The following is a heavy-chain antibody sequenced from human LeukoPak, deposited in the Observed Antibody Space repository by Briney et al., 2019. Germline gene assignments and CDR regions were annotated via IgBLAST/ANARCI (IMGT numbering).Heavy chain of an antibody. J-gene: IGHJ4*02. D-gene: IGHD3-10*01. V-gene: IGHV3-30*03. CDR1: GFTFTSYG. CDR2: ISYDGSNK. CDR3: ARVAQGTWDY. Sequence: GGSLRLSCAASGFTFTSYGMSWVRQAPGKGLEWVAVISYDGSNKYYADSVKGRFTISRDNSKNTLYLQMNSLRAEDTAVYYCARVAQGTWDYWGQGTLVTVSS.